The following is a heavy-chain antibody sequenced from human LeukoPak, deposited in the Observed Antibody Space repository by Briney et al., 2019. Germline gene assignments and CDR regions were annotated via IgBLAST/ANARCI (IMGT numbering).Heavy chain of an antibody. D-gene: IGHD6-13*01. CDR1: GFTFSSYE. J-gene: IGHJ4*02. V-gene: IGHV3-48*03. CDR3: ARDRAAAGYDY. CDR2: ISSSGSTI. Sequence: GGSLRLSCAASGFTFSSYEMNWVRQAPGKGLEWVSYISSSGSTIYYADSVKGRFTISRDNAKNSLYLQMNSLRAEDTAVYSCARDRAAAGYDYWGQGTLVTVSS.